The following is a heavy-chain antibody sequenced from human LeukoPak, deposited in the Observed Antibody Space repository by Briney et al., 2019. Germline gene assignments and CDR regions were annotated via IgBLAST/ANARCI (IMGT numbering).Heavy chain of an antibody. Sequence: GGSLRLSCAASGFTFSSYSMNWVRQAPGKGLEWVSSISSSSSYIYYADSVKGRFTISRDNAKNSLYLQMNSLRAEDTAVYYCARDNPRLWFGEYPMDVWGKGTTVTTSS. D-gene: IGHD3-10*01. CDR1: GFTFSSYS. CDR3: ARDNPRLWFGEYPMDV. J-gene: IGHJ6*03. CDR2: ISSSSSYI. V-gene: IGHV3-21*01.